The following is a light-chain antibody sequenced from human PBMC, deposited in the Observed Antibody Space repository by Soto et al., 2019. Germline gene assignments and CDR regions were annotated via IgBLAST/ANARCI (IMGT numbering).Light chain of an antibody. CDR3: QQYNKWPPRT. V-gene: IGKV3-15*01. CDR2: GAS. Sequence: EIVMTQSPATLSVSPGERATLSCRASQSVSSNLAWYQQKPGQAPRLLIYGASTRATGIPARFSGSGSGTEVTLTISSLQSEDFAVYYCQQYNKWPPRTFGGGTKVEIK. CDR1: QSVSSN. J-gene: IGKJ4*01.